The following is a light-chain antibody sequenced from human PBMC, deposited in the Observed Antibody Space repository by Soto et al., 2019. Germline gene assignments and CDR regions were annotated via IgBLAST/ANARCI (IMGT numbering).Light chain of an antibody. J-gene: IGKJ5*01. Sequence: EIGLTQSPGTLSLSPGARATLSCRASQSVSSSYLAGYQQKPGQAPRLLIYGAYRRSTGIPDRFSGSGSGTDFTLTISRLEPDACAVYYCQQYCCSPQTFGKGTRLEIK. CDR3: QQYCCSPQT. V-gene: IGKV3-20*01. CDR2: GAY. CDR1: QSVSSSY.